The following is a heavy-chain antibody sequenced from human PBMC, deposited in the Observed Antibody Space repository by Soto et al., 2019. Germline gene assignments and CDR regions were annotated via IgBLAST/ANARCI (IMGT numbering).Heavy chain of an antibody. D-gene: IGHD3-22*01. CDR1: GGSISSSSYY. CDR3: ASGALDTDNSDYSVYFQH. CDR2: FYYSGST. Sequence: PSETLSLTCTVSGGSISSSSYYWGWIRQPSGKGLEWIGSFYYSGSTYSNPSLKSRVTISVDTSKNQFSLKLSSVTAADTAVYYCASGALDTDNSDYSVYFQHWGQGTLVTVSS. J-gene: IGHJ1*01. V-gene: IGHV4-39*01.